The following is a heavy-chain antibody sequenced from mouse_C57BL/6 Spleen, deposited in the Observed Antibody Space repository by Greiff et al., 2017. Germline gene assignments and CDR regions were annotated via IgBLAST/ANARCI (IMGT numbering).Heavy chain of an antibody. CDR3: ARHPVITTVVAGFDY. V-gene: IGHV1-64*01. CDR2: IHPNSGST. J-gene: IGHJ2*01. Sequence: QVQLQQSGAELVKPGASVKLSCKASGYTFTSYWMHWVKQRPGQGLEWIGMIHPNSGSTNYNEKFKSKATLTVDKSSSTAYMQLRSLTSEDSAVYSCARHPVITTVVAGFDYWGQGTTLTVSS. D-gene: IGHD1-1*01. CDR1: GYTFTSYW.